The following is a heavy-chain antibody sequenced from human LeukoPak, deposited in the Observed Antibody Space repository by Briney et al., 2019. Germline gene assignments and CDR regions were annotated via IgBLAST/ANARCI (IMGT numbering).Heavy chain of an antibody. V-gene: IGHV4-39*07. CDR2: INHSGST. D-gene: IGHD3-22*01. J-gene: IGHJ2*01. CDR1: GGSISSSSYY. Sequence: SETLSLTCTVSGGSISSSSYYWGWIRQPPGRGLQWIGEINHSGSTSYNPSLKSRVTISIDTSKNQFSLKLSSVTAADTAVYYCARGEDYYDSSGYYSKYFDLWGRGTLVTVSS. CDR3: ARGEDYYDSSGYYSKYFDL.